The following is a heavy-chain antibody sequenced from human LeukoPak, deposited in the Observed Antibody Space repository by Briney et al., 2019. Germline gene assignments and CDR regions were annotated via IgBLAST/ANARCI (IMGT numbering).Heavy chain of an antibody. Sequence: PGGSLRLSCAASGFTFSGYEMNWVRQAPGKGLEWVSYISSSGTTIYYADSVKGRFTISRDNAKNSLYLQMNSLRAEDTAVYYCARDLRASIAARPAYWGQGTVVTVSS. V-gene: IGHV3-48*03. D-gene: IGHD6-6*01. CDR2: ISSSGTTI. CDR3: ARDLRASIAARPAY. CDR1: GFTFSGYE. J-gene: IGHJ4*02.